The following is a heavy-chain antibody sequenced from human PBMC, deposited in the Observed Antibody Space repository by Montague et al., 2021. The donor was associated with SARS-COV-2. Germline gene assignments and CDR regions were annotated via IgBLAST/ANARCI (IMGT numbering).Heavy chain of an antibody. Sequence: TLSLTCTVSGGSISSGGYYWSWIRLPPGKGLEWIGYIYYSGSTYYNPSLKSRVTISVDTSKNQFSLKLSSVTAADTAVYYCASTYGGNLGYYYYYMDVWGEGTTVTVSS. V-gene: IGHV4-31*03. D-gene: IGHD4-23*01. CDR3: ASTYGGNLGYYYYYMDV. CDR1: GGSISSGGYY. J-gene: IGHJ6*03. CDR2: IYYSGST.